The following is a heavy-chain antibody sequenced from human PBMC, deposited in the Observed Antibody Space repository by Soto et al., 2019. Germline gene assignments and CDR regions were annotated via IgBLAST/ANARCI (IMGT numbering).Heavy chain of an antibody. CDR1: GYTFTGYY. D-gene: IGHD3-10*01. J-gene: IGHJ6*02. CDR2: INPNSGGT. CDR3: ARDLRINYYGSGSDYTTSYYYCMDV. Sequence: ASVKVSCKASGYTFTGYYMHWVRQAPGQGLEWMGRINPNSGGTNYAQKFQGRVTMTRDTSISTAYMELSRLRSDDTAVYYCARDLRINYYGSGSDYTTSYYYCMDVWCQGTTVTVSS. V-gene: IGHV1-2*06.